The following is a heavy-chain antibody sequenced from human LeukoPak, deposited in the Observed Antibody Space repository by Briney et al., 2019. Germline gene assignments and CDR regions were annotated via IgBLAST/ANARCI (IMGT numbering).Heavy chain of an antibody. CDR3: ARTYDFGRGPPGDAFDN. D-gene: IGHD3-3*01. CDR2: IDARSGIT. CDR1: GFTASSNY. Sequence: GGSLRLSCAPSGFTASSNYMSWVRQAPGKGPEWVSYIDARSGITYYADSVQGRFTISRDDARESVFLQMDGLRVDDTAVYYCARTYDFGRGPPGDAFDNWGPGTWVIVSS. J-gene: IGHJ3*02. V-gene: IGHV3-48*04.